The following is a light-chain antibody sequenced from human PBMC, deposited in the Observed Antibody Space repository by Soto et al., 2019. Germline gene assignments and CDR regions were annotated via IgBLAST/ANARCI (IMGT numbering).Light chain of an antibody. J-gene: IGKJ5*01. CDR1: QGISNY. V-gene: IGKV1-27*01. CDR3: HQRQYWPPIT. CDR2: AAS. Sequence: DIQMTQSPSSLSASVVDIFTITLRASQGISNYLAWYQQKPGKVPKLLIYAASTLQSGVPSRFSGSGSGTDFTLTISSLEPEDFAVYYCHQRQYWPPITFGQGTRLEI.